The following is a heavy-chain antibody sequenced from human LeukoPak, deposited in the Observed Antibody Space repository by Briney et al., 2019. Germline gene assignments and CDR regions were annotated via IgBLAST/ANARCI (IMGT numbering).Heavy chain of an antibody. CDR3: AIGAFPPPGYCTGGSCSPFDY. CDR2: NNHSGST. J-gene: IGHJ4*02. D-gene: IGHD2-15*01. Sequence: SETLSLTCAVYGGSFSGYYWSWIRQPPGKGLEWIGENNHSGSTNYNPSLKSRVTISVDTSKNQFSLKLSSVTAADTAVYYCAIGAFPPPGYCTGGSCSPFDYWGQGTLVTVSS. CDR1: GGSFSGYY. V-gene: IGHV4-34*01.